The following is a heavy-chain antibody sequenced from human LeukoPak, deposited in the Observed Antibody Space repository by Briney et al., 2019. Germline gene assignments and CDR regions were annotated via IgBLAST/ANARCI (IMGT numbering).Heavy chain of an antibody. J-gene: IGHJ1*01. CDR2: ISGSGGST. V-gene: IGHV3-23*01. CDR1: GFTFSSYA. Sequence: GGSLRLSCAASGFTFSSYAMSWVRQAPGKGLEWVSAISGSGGSTYYADSVKGRFTISRDNSKNTLYLQMNSLRAEDTAVYYCAKDMYYYDSSGYYSNEYSQHWGQGTLVTVSS. CDR3: AKDMYYYDSSGYYSNEYSQH. D-gene: IGHD3-22*01.